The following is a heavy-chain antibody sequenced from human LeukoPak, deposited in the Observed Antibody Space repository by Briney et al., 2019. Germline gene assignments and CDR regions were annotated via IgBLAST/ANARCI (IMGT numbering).Heavy chain of an antibody. CDR2: IYHSGST. CDR3: ARDIGVADPDY. V-gene: IGHV4-4*02. Sequence: SGTLSLTCAVSGGSLSSSNWWSWVRPPPGKGLEWIGEIYHSGSTNYNPSLKSRVTISVDKSKNQCSLKLSSVTAADTAVYYCARDIGVADPDYWGQGTLVTVSS. CDR1: GGSLSSSNW. J-gene: IGHJ4*02. D-gene: IGHD6-19*01.